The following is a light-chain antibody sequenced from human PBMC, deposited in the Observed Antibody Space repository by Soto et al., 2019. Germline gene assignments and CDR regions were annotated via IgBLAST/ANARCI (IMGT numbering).Light chain of an antibody. Sequence: DIQMTQSPSTLSVSVGDRVSITCRASQTISSWLAWYQQKPGKAPKLLIYKASTLKSGVPSRFTGSGSGTEFTLTISSLQPDDFATYYCQQYNSDSEAFGQGTKLDIK. CDR2: KAS. J-gene: IGKJ1*01. V-gene: IGKV1-5*03. CDR1: QTISSW. CDR3: QQYNSDSEA.